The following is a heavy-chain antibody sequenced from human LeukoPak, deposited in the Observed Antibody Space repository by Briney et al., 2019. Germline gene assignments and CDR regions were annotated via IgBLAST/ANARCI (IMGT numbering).Heavy chain of an antibody. J-gene: IGHJ4*02. CDR2: IYSGGST. CDR3: ARLGSYFSYFDY. Sequence: PGGSLRLSCAVSGFTFSNHAMSWVRQAPGKGLEWVSVIYSGGSTYYADSVKGRFTISRDNSKNTLYLQMNSLRAEDTAVYYCARLGSYFSYFDYWGQGTLVTVSS. V-gene: IGHV3-53*01. D-gene: IGHD1-26*01. CDR1: GFTFSNHA.